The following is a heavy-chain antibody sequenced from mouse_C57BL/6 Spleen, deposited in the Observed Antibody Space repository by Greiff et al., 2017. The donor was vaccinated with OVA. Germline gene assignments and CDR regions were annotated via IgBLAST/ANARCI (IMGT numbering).Heavy chain of an antibody. D-gene: IGHD2-3*01. CDR2: FYPGSGSI. Sequence: QVQLQQSGAELVKPGASVKLSCKASGYTFTEYTIHWVKQRSGQGLEWIGWFYPGSGSIKYNEKFKDKATLTADQSSSTVYMALSRLTSAVSAVYVCASHDLYDGDLYYFDYWGQGTTLTVSS. CDR3: ASHDLYDGDLYYFDY. V-gene: IGHV1-62-2*01. J-gene: IGHJ2*01. CDR1: GYTFTEYT.